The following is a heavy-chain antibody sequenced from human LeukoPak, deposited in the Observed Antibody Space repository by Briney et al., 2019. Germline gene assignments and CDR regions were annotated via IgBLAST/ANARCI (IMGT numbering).Heavy chain of an antibody. Sequence: GRSLRLSCAASGFTVSSNYMSWVRQAPGKGLEWVSVIYSGGSTYYADSVKGRFTISRDNSKNTLYLQMNSLRAEDTAVYYCARETYGSGSLGSWGQGTLVTVSS. CDR2: IYSGGST. J-gene: IGHJ5*02. CDR1: GFTVSSNY. D-gene: IGHD3-10*01. V-gene: IGHV3-53*01. CDR3: ARETYGSGSLGS.